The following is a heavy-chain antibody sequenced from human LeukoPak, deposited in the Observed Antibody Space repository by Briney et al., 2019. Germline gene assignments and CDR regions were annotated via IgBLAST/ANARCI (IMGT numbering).Heavy chain of an antibody. CDR2: ISAYNGNT. V-gene: IGHV1-18*01. CDR1: GYTLTSYG. D-gene: IGHD7-27*01. CDR3: ARVVWGWGFDY. Sequence: ASVKVSCKASGYTLTSYGISWVRQAPGQGLEWMGWISAYNGNTHYAQKLQGRLNMTTDTSTRTAYMEMRSLRSDDDTVYYCARVVWGWGFDYWGQGTLVTVSS. J-gene: IGHJ4*02.